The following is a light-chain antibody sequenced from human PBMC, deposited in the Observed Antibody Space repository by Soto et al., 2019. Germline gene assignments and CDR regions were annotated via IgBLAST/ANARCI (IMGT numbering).Light chain of an antibody. CDR2: GAS. CDR3: HHYGDSPPET. Sequence: EIVLTQSPGILSLSPGERATLSCRASQSIYSRYLAWYQQRPGQPPRLLIHGASTRAAGISDRFSGSGSGTDFTLTISRLEPEDFAVYYCHHYGDSPPETFGQGTKVDIK. V-gene: IGKV3-20*01. J-gene: IGKJ1*01. CDR1: QSIYSRY.